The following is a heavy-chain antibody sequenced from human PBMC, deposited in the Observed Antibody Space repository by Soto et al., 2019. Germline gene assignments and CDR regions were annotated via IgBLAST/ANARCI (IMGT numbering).Heavy chain of an antibody. J-gene: IGHJ6*02. D-gene: IGHD2-15*01. CDR2: TYYRSKWYN. V-gene: IGHV6-1*01. CDR3: ARDEVVAGPPGDYYYGMDV. CDR1: GDSVSSNSAA. Sequence: PSQTLSLTCAISGDSVSSNSAAWNWIRQSPSRGLEWLGRTYYRSKWYNDYAVSVKSRITINPDTSKNQFSLQLNSVTPEDTAVYYCARDEVVAGPPGDYYYGMDVWGQGTTVTVSS.